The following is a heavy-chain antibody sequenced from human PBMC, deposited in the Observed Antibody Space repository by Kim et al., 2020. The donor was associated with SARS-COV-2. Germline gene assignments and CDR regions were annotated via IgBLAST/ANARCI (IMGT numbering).Heavy chain of an antibody. CDR2: T. V-gene: IGHV1-3*01. Sequence: TQYSQNLQGRITITRHPSASTAYMELNSLRYEDTAVYYCAREGHEGGFLTWGQGTMVTVSS. D-gene: IGHD5-12*01. CDR3: AREGHEGGFLT. J-gene: IGHJ3*01.